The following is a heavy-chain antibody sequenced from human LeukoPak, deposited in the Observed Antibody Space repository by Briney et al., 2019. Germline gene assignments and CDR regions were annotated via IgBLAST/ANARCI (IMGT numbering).Heavy chain of an antibody. V-gene: IGHV4-59*01. CDR1: GGSISSYF. CDR3: ARTLSRWDPFDY. Sequence: SETLSLTRTISGGSISSYFWSWIRQPPGKGLEWIGYIYYTGSTNYNPSLKSRVIISLDTSKNQFSLKLSSVTAADTAVYYCARTLSRWDPFDYWGQGTLVTVSS. CDR2: IYYTGST. D-gene: IGHD1-26*01. J-gene: IGHJ4*02.